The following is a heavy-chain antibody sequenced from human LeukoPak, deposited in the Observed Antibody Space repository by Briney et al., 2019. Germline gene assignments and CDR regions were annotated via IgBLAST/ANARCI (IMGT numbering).Heavy chain of an antibody. CDR2: MNPNSGNT. D-gene: IGHD3-3*01. CDR3: ARKGGITIFGVVDYYYYGMDV. CDR1: GYTFTSYD. Sequence: GASVKVSCKASGYTFTSYDINWVRQATGQGLEWMGWMNPNSGNTGYAQKFQGRVTMTRNTPISTAYMELSSLRSEDTAVYYCARKGGITIFGVVDYYYYGMDVWGQGTTVTVSS. J-gene: IGHJ6*02. V-gene: IGHV1-8*01.